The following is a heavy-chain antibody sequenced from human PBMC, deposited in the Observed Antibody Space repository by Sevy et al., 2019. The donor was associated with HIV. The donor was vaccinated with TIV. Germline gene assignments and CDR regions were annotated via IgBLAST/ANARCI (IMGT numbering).Heavy chain of an antibody. CDR3: TRWSGSQSIFDY. V-gene: IGHV3-49*04. Sequence: GGSLRLSCTASGFTLGDYGMSCVRQAPGKGLELISFTKSKAHGGTTENAASVKGRFTISRDDSKSIIYLQMNNLKIEDTAVYYCTRWSGSQSIFDYWGQGTLVTVSS. J-gene: IGHJ4*02. CDR2: TKSKAHGGTT. D-gene: IGHD1-26*01. CDR1: GFTLGDYG.